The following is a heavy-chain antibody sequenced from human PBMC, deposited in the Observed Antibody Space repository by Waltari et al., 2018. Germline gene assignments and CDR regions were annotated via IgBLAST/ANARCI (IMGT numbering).Heavy chain of an antibody. CDR2: IYYSGST. J-gene: IGHJ6*02. CDR1: GGSISSYY. D-gene: IGHD2-2*01. Sequence: QVQLQESGPGLVKPSETLSLTCTVSGGSISSYYWSWIRQPPGKGLEWIGYIYYSGSTNYNHALKSRVTISVDTSKNQFSLKLSSVTAADTAVYYCARELCSSTSCYGMHVWGQGTTVTVSS. CDR3: ARELCSSTSCYGMHV. V-gene: IGHV4-59*01.